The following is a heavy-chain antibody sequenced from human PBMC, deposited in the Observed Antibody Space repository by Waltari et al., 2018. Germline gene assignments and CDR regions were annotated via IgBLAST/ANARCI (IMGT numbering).Heavy chain of an antibody. Sequence: QLQLQESGPGLVKPSETLSLTCTVSGGSISSSRYYWGWIRQPPGKGLEWIGSSYYSGSTDYKPSRKSRGTISVDTSKNQFSLKLSSVTAADTAVYYWARGYGDYALGWFDPWGQGTLVTVSS. CDR2: SYYSGST. V-gene: IGHV4-39*01. CDR3: ARGYGDYALGWFDP. D-gene: IGHD4-17*01. CDR1: GGSISSSRYY. J-gene: IGHJ5*02.